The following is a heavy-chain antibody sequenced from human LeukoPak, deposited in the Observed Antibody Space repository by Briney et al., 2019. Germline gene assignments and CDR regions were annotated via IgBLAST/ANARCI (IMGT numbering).Heavy chain of an antibody. CDR1: GFTFSSYG. V-gene: IGHV3-23*01. J-gene: IGHJ4*02. CDR3: AKDSDDGSIVVVVTYFNH. Sequence: GGSLRLSCAASGFTFSSYGMHWVRQAPGKGLEWVSAISGSGDSTYYADSVKGRFTISRDNSKNTLYLQMNSLRVEDTAVYYCAKDSDDGSIVVVVTYFNHWGQGTLVTVSS. D-gene: IGHD2-15*01. CDR2: ISGSGDST.